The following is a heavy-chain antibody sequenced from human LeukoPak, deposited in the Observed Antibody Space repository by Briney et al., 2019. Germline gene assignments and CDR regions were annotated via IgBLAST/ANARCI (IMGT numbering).Heavy chain of an antibody. V-gene: IGHV3-7*01. CDR1: GFTFSSNW. Sequence: GGSLRLSCGVSGFTFSSNWMSWVRQAPGKGLEWVANIKQDGSEKYYVDSVKGRFTISRDNAKNSLFPHMNSLRAEDTAVYYCARDGPPLLWFGEGYFDYWGQGTLVTVSS. J-gene: IGHJ4*02. CDR2: IKQDGSEK. D-gene: IGHD3-10*01. CDR3: ARDGPPLLWFGEGYFDY.